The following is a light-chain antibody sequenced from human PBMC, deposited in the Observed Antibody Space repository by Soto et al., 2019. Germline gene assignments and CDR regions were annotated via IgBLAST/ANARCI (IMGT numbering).Light chain of an antibody. CDR1: SSDVGGYNY. CDR3: SSYTTSNTRQIV. V-gene: IGLV2-14*03. CDR2: DVS. Sequence: TGTSSDVGGYNYVSWYQHHPGKAPKLIIYDVSNRPSGVSIRFSGSKSDNTASLTISGLQPEDQADYHCSSYTTSNTRQIVFGTVTKATVL. J-gene: IGLJ1*01.